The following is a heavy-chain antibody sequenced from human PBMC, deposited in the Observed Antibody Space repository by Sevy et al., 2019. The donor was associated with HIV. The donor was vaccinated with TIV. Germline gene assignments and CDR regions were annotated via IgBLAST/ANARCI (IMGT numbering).Heavy chain of an antibody. J-gene: IGHJ4*02. D-gene: IGHD4-17*01. CDR2: IKSKTDGGTT. CDR3: TTDDYGDYGGLDY. V-gene: IGHV3-15*01. Sequence: GGSLRLSCAASGFTFSNAWMSWVRQAPGKGLEWVGRIKSKTDGGTTDYAAPVKGRFTISRDDSKNTLYLQMNSLKTEDTAVYYCTTDDYGDYGGLDYWGQGTLVTASS. CDR1: GFTFSNAW.